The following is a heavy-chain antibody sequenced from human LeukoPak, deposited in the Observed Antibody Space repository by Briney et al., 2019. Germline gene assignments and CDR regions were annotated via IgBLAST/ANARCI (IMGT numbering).Heavy chain of an antibody. V-gene: IGHV3-7*03. CDR2: IQPDGSEQ. CDR3: ARGYYDILTGYYQANWFDP. CDR1: GFTFSNYW. J-gene: IGHJ5*02. D-gene: IGHD3-9*01. Sequence: GGSLRLSCADSGFTFSNYWMSWVRQAQGKGLEWVANIQPDGSEQYYVDSVKGRFTISRDNAKNSLYLQMNTLRAEDTAVYYCARGYYDILTGYYQANWFDPWGQGTLVTVSS.